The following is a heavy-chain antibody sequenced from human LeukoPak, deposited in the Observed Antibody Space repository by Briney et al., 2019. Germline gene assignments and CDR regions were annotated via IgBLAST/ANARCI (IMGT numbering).Heavy chain of an antibody. J-gene: IGHJ4*02. D-gene: IGHD5-18*01. V-gene: IGHV3-21*01. CDR1: GFTFSSYS. Sequence: PGGSLRLSCAASGFTFSSYSMNWVRQAPGKGLEWVSSISSSSSYIYYADSVKGRFTISRDNAKNSLYLQMNSLRAEDTAVYYCARAGEGIQLWLYDYWGQGTLVTVSS. CDR3: ARAGEGIQLWLYDY. CDR2: ISSSSSYI.